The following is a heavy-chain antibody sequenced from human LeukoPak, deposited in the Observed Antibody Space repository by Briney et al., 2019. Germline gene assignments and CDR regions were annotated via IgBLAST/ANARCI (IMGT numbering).Heavy chain of an antibody. CDR2: IYGADGT. D-gene: IGHD1-26*01. CDR3: ARDGLLGATNPFDY. J-gene: IGHJ4*02. V-gene: IGHV3-66*01. CDR1: GFSVSTKY. Sequence: GGSLRLSCAASGFSVSTKYMSWVRQAPGKGLEWVSVIYGADGTYYADSVKGRFTISRDNSENTLYLQMNSLRPEDTAVYYCARDGLLGATNPFDYWGQGTLVTVSS.